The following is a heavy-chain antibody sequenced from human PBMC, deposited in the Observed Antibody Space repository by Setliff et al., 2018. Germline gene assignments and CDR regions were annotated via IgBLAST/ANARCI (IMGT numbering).Heavy chain of an antibody. CDR1: GGTFSIFV. CDR2: IIPMFDKA. CDR3: ARGRNIAARHLDS. Sequence: ASVKVSCKASGGTFSIFVFSWVRQAPGQGLEWMGGIIPMFDKASYAQKFQGRVTITADESTTTVFMELSNLRSEDTAVYYCARGRNIAARHLDSWGQGTLVTVSS. J-gene: IGHJ4*02. D-gene: IGHD6-6*01. V-gene: IGHV1-69*13.